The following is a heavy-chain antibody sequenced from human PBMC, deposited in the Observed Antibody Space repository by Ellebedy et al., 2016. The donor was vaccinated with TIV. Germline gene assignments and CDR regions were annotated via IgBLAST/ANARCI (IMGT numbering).Heavy chain of an antibody. V-gene: IGHV3-48*01. CDR1: GFTFSSYS. CDR3: ARDRSEQWLVLVSYYYYGMDV. Sequence: PGGSLRLSCAASGFTFSSYSMNWVRQAPGTGLEWLSYISSSSSTIFYADSVKGRFTISRDNAKNSMYRQMNSLRAEDTAVYYCARDRSEQWLVLVSYYYYGMDVWGQGTTVTVSS. J-gene: IGHJ6*02. CDR2: ISSSSSTI. D-gene: IGHD6-19*01.